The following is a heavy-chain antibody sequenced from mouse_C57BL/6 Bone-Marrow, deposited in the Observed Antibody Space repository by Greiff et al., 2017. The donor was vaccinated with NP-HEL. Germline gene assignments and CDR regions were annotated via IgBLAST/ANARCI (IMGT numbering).Heavy chain of an antibody. Sequence: QVKLEESGAELVRPGASVTLSCKASGYTFTDYEMHWVKQTPVHGLEWIGAIDPETGGTAYNQKFKGKAILTADKSSSTAYMELRSLTSEDSAVYYCTEGDYWGQGTSVTVSS. V-gene: IGHV1-15*01. J-gene: IGHJ4*01. CDR2: IDPETGGT. CDR3: TEGDY. CDR1: GYTFTDYE.